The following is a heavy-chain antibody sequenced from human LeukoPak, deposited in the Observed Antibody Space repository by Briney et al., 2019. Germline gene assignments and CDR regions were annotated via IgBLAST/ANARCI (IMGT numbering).Heavy chain of an antibody. V-gene: IGHV3-21*01. J-gene: IGHJ4*02. Sequence: GGSLRLSCAASGFTFSKYSMNWVRQAPGKGLEWVSSISISGSYILYADSVKGRFTISRDNAKDSLYLQMNSLRTEDTAVYYCARDHFTMTTLTLDYWGQGILVTVSS. CDR1: GFTFSKYS. D-gene: IGHD4-17*01. CDR3: ARDHFTMTTLTLDY. CDR2: ISISGSYI.